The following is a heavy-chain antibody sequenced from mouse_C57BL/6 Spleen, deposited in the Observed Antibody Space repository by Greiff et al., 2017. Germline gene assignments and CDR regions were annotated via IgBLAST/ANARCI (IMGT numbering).Heavy chain of an antibody. CDR3: ARAEVVATDWYFDV. D-gene: IGHD1-1*01. CDR1: GFTFSDYG. CDR2: ISSGSSTI. J-gene: IGHJ1*03. Sequence: EVKVVESGGGLVKPGGSLKLSCAASGFTFSDYGMHWVRQAPEKGLEWVAYISSGSSTIYYADTVKGRFTISRDNAKNTLFLQMTSLRSEDTAMYYCARAEVVATDWYFDVWGTGTTVTVSS. V-gene: IGHV5-17*01.